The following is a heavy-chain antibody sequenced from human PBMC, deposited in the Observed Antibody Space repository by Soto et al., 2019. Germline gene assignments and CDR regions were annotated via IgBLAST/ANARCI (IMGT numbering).Heavy chain of an antibody. D-gene: IGHD6-19*01. CDR2: ISYDGSNK. V-gene: IGHV3-30*18. CDR3: AKVTGAVAGTNDY. J-gene: IGHJ4*02. Sequence: QVQLVESGGGVVQPGRSLRLSCAASGFTFSSYGMHWVRQAPGKGLEWVAVISYDGSNKYYADSVKGRFTISRDNSKNTLYLQMNSLRAEDTAVYYCAKVTGAVAGTNDYWGQGTLVTVSS. CDR1: GFTFSSYG.